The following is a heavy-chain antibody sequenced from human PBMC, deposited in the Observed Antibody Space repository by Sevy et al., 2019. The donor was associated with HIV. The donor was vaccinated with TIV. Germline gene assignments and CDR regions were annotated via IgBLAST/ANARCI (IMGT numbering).Heavy chain of an antibody. J-gene: IGHJ4*02. CDR1: GFTFSSYG. CDR2: ISYDGSNK. Sequence: GGSLRLSCAASGFTFSSYGMHWVRQAPGKGLEWVAVISYDGSNKYYADSVKGRFTISRDKSKNTLYLQMNSLRAEDAAVYYCANVLGGPSGGLYYFDYWGQGTLVTVSS. CDR3: ANVLGGPSGGLYYFDY. V-gene: IGHV3-30*18. D-gene: IGHD2-8*01.